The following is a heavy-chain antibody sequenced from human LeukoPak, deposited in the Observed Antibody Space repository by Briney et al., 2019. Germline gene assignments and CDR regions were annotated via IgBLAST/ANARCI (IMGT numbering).Heavy chain of an antibody. CDR1: GFTFSSYS. V-gene: IGHV3-21*01. D-gene: IGHD3-3*01. Sequence: PGGSLRLSCAASGFTFSSYSVNWVRQPPGKGLEWVSSISSSISYIYYADSVKGRFTISRDTAKNSLYMQMTSLRAEDPAVYYCARDGPHYYDFWSGYPEGGYFDYWGQGTLVTVSS. J-gene: IGHJ4*02. CDR2: ISSSISYI. CDR3: ARDGPHYYDFWSGYPEGGYFDY.